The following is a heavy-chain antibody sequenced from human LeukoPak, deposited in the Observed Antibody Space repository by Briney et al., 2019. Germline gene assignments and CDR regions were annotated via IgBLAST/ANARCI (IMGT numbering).Heavy chain of an antibody. CDR3: ARTGESHAFDI. CDR2: ILSDGTNK. CDR1: GFPFSVSA. D-gene: IGHD1-26*01. J-gene: IGHJ3*02. V-gene: IGHV3-30*04. Sequence: PGRSLRLSCAASGFPFSVSAMLWVRQAPGKGLEWVTLILSDGTNKYYTDSVKGRFTISRDNSKKTLYLEMNSLRVEDTAVYYCARTGESHAFDIWGQGTMVTVSS.